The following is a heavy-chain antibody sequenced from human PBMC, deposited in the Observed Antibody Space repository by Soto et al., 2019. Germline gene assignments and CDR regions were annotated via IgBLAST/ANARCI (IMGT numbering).Heavy chain of an antibody. D-gene: IGHD6-13*01. CDR2: IIPIFGTA. Sequence: QVQRVQSGAEVKKPGSSVKVSCKASVGTFSSYAISWVRQAPGQGLEWMGGIIPIFGTANYAQKYQGRVTRTAAESASTSYMEPRSLRTEDRAVYYCARFPTTCSSWYYFDYWGQGTLVTVSS. V-gene: IGHV1-69*01. CDR1: VGTFSSYA. CDR3: ARFPTTCSSWYYFDY. J-gene: IGHJ4*02.